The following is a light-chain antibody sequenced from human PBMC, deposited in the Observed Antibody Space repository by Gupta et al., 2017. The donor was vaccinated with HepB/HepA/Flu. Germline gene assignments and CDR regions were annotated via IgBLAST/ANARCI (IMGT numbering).Light chain of an antibody. CDR1: SGHSSYA. CDR2: LNSYGSH. V-gene: IGLV4-69*01. CDR3: QTWGTGIDVV. Sequence: QLVLTQSPSASASLGASVKLTCTLSSGHSSYAIAWHQQQPEKGPRYLMKLNSYGSHSKGDGIPDRFSGSSSGAERYLTISSLQSEDEAEYYCQTWGTGIDVVFGGGTKLTVL. J-gene: IGLJ2*01.